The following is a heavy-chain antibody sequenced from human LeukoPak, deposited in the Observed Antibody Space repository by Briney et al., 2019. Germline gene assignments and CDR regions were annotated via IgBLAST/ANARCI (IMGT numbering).Heavy chain of an antibody. CDR2: ISGDGSTT. D-gene: IGHD2-15*01. CDR3: AKDSEFVVAAIFDY. CDR1: GFTFDHYA. Sequence: GGSLGLSCAASGFTFDHYAMHWVRQAPGKGLEWVSLISGDGSTTYYADSVKGRFTISRDNSKDSLYLQMNSLKTEDTALYYCAKDSEFVVAAIFDYWGQGTLVTVSS. V-gene: IGHV3-43*02. J-gene: IGHJ4*02.